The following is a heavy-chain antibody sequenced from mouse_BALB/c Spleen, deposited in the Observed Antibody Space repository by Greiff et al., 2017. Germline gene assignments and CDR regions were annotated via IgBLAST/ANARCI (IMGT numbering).Heavy chain of an antibody. V-gene: IGHV7-3*02. Sequence: EVKLVESGGGLVQPGGSLRLSCATSGFTFTDYYMSWVRQPPGKALEWLGFIRNKANGYTTEYSASVKGRFTISRDNSQSILYLQMNTLRAEDSATYYCARDSGVDLFDYWGQGTTLTVSS. CDR2: IRNKANGYTT. CDR1: GFTFTDYY. J-gene: IGHJ2*01. D-gene: IGHD1-1*01. CDR3: ARDSGVDLFDY.